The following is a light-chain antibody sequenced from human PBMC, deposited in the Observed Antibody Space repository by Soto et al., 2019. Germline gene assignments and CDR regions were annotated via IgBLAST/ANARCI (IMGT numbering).Light chain of an antibody. CDR1: QTISSW. J-gene: IGKJ5*01. Sequence: APCALCGSVVDRVTITCRVSQTISSWFVWYQQQTAKAPPLLIYNGSTLRSGVPSSFSSSGGWRAFILIISSLQYDDFSAYYCHQYSSRPPITFGQGTRLEIK. CDR2: NGS. CDR3: HQYSSRPPIT. V-gene: IGKV1-5*03.